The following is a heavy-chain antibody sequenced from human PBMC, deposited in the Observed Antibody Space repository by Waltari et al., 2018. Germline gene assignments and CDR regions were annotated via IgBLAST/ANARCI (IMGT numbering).Heavy chain of an antibody. V-gene: IGHV3-7*01. CDR2: INQDGSDK. D-gene: IGHD1-20*01. CDR3: ARHNGNYYYAMDV. Sequence: EVQLVESGGGLVQPGGSLRLSCAASGFTLSTYWMTWVRQAPGKGLEWVAKINQDGSDKKYGDAVKGRFTISRDNARNSLYLQMNSLRAEDTAVYYCARHNGNYYYAMDVWGQGTTVTVSS. J-gene: IGHJ6*02. CDR1: GFTLSTYW.